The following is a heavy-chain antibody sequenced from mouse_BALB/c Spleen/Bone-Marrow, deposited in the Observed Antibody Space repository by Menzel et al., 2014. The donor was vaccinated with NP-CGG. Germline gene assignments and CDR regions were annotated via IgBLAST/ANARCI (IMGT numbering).Heavy chain of an antibody. CDR2: IDPANGDI. CDR1: GFNIKDTY. D-gene: IGHD2-1*01. V-gene: IGHV14-3*02. J-gene: IGHJ3*01. Sequence: DVKLRESGAELVKPGASVKLSCTASGFNIKDTYMHWVKQRPEQGLEWIGRIDPANGDIIYDPKFQGKATITADTSSNTAYLQLSSLTSEDTAVYYCARGGNYGWFAYWGQGTLVTVSA. CDR3: ARGGNYGWFAY.